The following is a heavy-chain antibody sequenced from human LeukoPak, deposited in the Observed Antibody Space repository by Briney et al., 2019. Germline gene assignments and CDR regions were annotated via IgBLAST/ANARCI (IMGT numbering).Heavy chain of an antibody. CDR2: IGGTYNA. D-gene: IGHD3-10*01. V-gene: IGHV3-13*01. Sequence: GGSLRLSCAASGFTFSNYDMHWVRQPTGGGLEWVSVIGGTYNAYYADSVKGRFTISRENGKNSLYLQMNSLRAEDTAVYYCARDPYGSGSYSPYYYYYYGMDVWGQGTTVTVSS. CDR3: ARDPYGSGSYSPYYYYYYGMDV. CDR1: GFTFSNYD. J-gene: IGHJ6*02.